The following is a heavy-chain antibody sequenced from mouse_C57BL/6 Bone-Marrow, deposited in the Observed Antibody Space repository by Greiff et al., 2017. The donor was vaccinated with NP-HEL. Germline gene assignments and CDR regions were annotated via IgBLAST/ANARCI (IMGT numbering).Heavy chain of an antibody. CDR1: GFNIKDYY. Sequence: EVQLQQSGAELVRPGASVKLSCTASGFNIKDYYMHWVKQRPEHGREWIGRIDPEDGVTESAPKFQGKATMTADTSSNTAYLQLSSLTSEDTAVYYCTTRDDEGVGCWGQGTTLTVST. V-gene: IGHV14-1*01. CDR2: IDPEDGVT. CDR3: TTRDDEGVGC. J-gene: IGHJ2*01. D-gene: IGHD2-14*01.